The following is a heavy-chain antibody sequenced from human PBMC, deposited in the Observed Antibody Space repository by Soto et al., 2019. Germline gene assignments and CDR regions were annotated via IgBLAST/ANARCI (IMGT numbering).Heavy chain of an antibody. V-gene: IGHV1-69*13. CDR2: IIPIFGTA. J-gene: IGHJ3*02. CDR1: GGTFSSYA. CDR3: ASQTFGGDYDAFDI. Sequence: SVKVSCKASGGTFSSYAISWVRQAPGQGLEWMGGIIPIFGTANYAQKFQDRVTITADESTSTAYMELSSLRSEDTAVYYCASQTFGGDYDAFDIWGQGTMVTVSS. D-gene: IGHD4-17*01.